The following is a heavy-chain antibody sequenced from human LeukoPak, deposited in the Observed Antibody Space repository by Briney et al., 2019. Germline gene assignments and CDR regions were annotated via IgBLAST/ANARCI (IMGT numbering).Heavy chain of an antibody. CDR2: INPNSGGT. CDR1: GYTFTGYY. J-gene: IGHJ4*02. Sequence: ASVKVSCKASGYTFTGYYMHWVRQAPGQGLEWMGWINPNSGGTNYAQKFQGRFTMTRDTSISTAYMELSRLRSDDTAVYYCASIPGIAVAAGYWGQGTLVTVSS. CDR3: ASIPGIAVAAGY. V-gene: IGHV1-2*02. D-gene: IGHD6-19*01.